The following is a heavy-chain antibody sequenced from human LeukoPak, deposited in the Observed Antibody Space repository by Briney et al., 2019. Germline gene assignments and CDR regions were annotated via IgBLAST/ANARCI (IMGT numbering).Heavy chain of an antibody. D-gene: IGHD3-3*01. CDR1: GGSISSYY. Sequence: SETLSLTCTVSGGSISSYYWSWIRQPPGKGLEWIGYIYYSGSTNYNPSLKSRVTISVDTSKNQFSLKLSSVTAADTAVYYCARHGGDDFWSGLYMDVWGQGTTVTVSS. J-gene: IGHJ6*03. CDR2: IYYSGST. CDR3: ARHGGDDFWSGLYMDV. V-gene: IGHV4-59*08.